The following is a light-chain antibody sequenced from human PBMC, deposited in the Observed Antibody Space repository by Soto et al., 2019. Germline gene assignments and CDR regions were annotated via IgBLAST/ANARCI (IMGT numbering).Light chain of an antibody. V-gene: IGKV1-33*01. CDR3: QHHDNHPPLT. CDR2: NAE. CDR1: HDISHF. J-gene: IGKJ4*01. Sequence: DIQMTQSPSSLSASVGDRVTITCQASHDISHFVSWYQQTPGKAPTLLIYNAETLEAGVPSRFSGSGSETHFTLTISGLQPQDVATYYCQHHDNHPPLTFGGGTKVDIK.